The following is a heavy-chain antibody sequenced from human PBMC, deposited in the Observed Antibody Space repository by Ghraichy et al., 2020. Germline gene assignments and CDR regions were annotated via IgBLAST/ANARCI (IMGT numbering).Heavy chain of an antibody. CDR2: ISGSGGRT. CDR3: AKDLGDLFDFWDA. V-gene: IGHV3-23*01. J-gene: IGHJ5*02. CDR1: RFTFSSYA. Sequence: GGSLRLSCAASRFTFSSYAMGWVRQAPGKGLEWVSAISGSGGRTFYADSVKGRFTISRDSSKNTLFLQMNSLRAEDTAVYYCAKDLGDLFDFWDAWGQRTLVTVSS. D-gene: IGHD3-3*01.